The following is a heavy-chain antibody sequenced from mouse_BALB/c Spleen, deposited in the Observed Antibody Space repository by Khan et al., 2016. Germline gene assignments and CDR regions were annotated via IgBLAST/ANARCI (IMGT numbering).Heavy chain of an antibody. CDR2: ISYSGST. Sequence: EVQLQESGPGLVKPSQSLSLTCTVTGYSITSDYAWNWIWQFPGDKLEWMGYISYSGSTSYNPSLKSRISLTRDTSKNQFFLQLNSVTTEDTATYYCARGMITTFDYWGQGTTLTVSS. V-gene: IGHV3-2*02. D-gene: IGHD2-4*01. CDR3: ARGMITTFDY. CDR1: GYSITSDYA. J-gene: IGHJ2*01.